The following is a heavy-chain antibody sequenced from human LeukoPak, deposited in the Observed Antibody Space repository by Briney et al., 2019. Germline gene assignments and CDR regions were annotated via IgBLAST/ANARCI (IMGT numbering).Heavy chain of an antibody. CDR2: IIPIFGTA. CDR1: GGTFSSYA. CDR3: ARGGVINNYYFDY. V-gene: IGHV1-69*13. D-gene: IGHD3-10*01. Sequence: ASVKVSCRASGGTFSSYAISWVRQAPGQGLEWMGGIIPIFGTANYAQKFQGRVTITADESTSTAYMELSSLRSEDTAVYYCARGGVINNYYFDYWGQGTLVTVSS. J-gene: IGHJ4*02.